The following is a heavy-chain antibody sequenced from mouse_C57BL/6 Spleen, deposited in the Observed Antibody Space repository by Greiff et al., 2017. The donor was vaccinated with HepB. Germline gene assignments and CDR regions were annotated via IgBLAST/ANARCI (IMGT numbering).Heavy chain of an antibody. CDR3: AREAEIYSQAWFAY. D-gene: IGHD2-1*01. J-gene: IGHJ3*01. CDR2: IWSGGST. Sequence: QVQLQQSGPGLVQPSQSLSITCTVSGFSLTSYGVHWVRQSPGKGLEWLGVIWSGGSTDYNAAFISRLSISKDNSKSQVFFKMNSLQADDTAIYYCAREAEIYSQAWFAYWGQGTLVTVSA. V-gene: IGHV2-2*01. CDR1: GFSLTSYG.